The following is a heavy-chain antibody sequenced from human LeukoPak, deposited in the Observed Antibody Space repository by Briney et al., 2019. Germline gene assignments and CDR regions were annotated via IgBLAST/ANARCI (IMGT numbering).Heavy chain of an antibody. CDR2: IGNTGRTI. V-gene: IGHV3-48*03. Sequence: GGSLRLSCAAAGFRFSSYEMNWVRQAPGRGLEWASYIGNTGRTIYYVDSVKGRFTVSRDNAKNSLYLQMNSLRAEDTAIYYCVRGDRYFFDYWGQGTLVTVSS. J-gene: IGHJ4*02. CDR3: VRGDRYFFDY. D-gene: IGHD1-14*01. CDR1: GFRFSSYE.